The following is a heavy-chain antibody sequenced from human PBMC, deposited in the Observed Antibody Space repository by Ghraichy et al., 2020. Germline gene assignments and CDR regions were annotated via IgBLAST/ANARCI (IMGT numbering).Heavy chain of an antibody. Sequence: GGSLRLSCAASGFTFDTYDMHWVRQAPGRGLEWVAVISYDASNKYYADSVKGRFTISRDNSKNTLFLQMNSLRPEDMAVYYCAKEIEAWNKDNYFDYWGQGTLVTVSS. CDR2: ISYDASNK. D-gene: IGHD1/OR15-1a*01. V-gene: IGHV3-30*18. J-gene: IGHJ4*02. CDR3: AKEIEAWNKDNYFDY. CDR1: GFTFDTYD.